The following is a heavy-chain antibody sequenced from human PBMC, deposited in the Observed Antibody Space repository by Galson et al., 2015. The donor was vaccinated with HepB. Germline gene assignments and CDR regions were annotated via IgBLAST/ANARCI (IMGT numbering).Heavy chain of an antibody. V-gene: IGHV3-30*18. CDR2: ISYDGSNK. J-gene: IGHJ5*02. CDR3: AKASPIGAMVGNWFDP. CDR1: GFTFSSYG. Sequence: SLRLSCAASGFTFSSYGMHWVRQAPGKGLEWVAVISYDGSNKYYADSVKGRFTISRDNSKNTLYLQMNSLRAEDTAVYYCAKASPIGAMVGNWFDPWGQGTLVTVSS. D-gene: IGHD5-18*01.